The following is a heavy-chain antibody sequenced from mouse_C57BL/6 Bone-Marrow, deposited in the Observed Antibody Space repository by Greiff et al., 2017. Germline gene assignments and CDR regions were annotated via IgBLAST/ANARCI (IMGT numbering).Heavy chain of an antibody. J-gene: IGHJ2*01. D-gene: IGHD2-2*01. CDR1: GYTFTSYW. CDR2: INPSSGYT. Sequence: QVQLKQSGAELAKPGASVKLSCKASGYTFTSYWMHWVKQRPGQGLEWIGYINPSSGYTKYNQKFKDKATLTAEKSSSTAYMQLSSLTYEDSAVYYCASLLWLRREDYWGQGTTLTVSS. CDR3: ASLLWLRREDY. V-gene: IGHV1-7*01.